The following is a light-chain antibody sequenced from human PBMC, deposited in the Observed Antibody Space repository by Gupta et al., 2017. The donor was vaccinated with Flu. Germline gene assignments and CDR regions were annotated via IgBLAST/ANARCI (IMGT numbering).Light chain of an antibody. CDR2: WSS. J-gene: IGKJ4*01. Sequence: DIVMTQSPDSLAVSLVERATINCKSSQSVLYSSNNKNYLAWYQQKPGQPPKRLIFWSSTRESGVPDRFSGSGSGTDFTLTISSMQAEDVAVYYCQQYYSTPLTFGGGTKVEIK. V-gene: IGKV4-1*01. CDR1: QSVLYSSNNKNY. CDR3: QQYYSTPLT.